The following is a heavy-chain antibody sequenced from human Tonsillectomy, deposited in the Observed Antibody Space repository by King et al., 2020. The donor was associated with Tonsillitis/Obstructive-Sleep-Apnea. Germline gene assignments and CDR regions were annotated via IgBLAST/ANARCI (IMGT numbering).Heavy chain of an antibody. Sequence: QLQESGPGLVKPSETLSLTCTVSGVFISSRDYYWGWVRQSPGKGLEWSGSIYYSGTTYYNPSLESLVTMSVDTSKNQFSLRLTSVTAADTAVFYCVRQGGGARHNYYYYMDVWGKGTTVTVS. CDR2: IYYSGTT. CDR1: GVFISSRDYY. CDR3: VRQGGGARHNYYYYMDV. D-gene: IGHD6-6*01. J-gene: IGHJ6*03. V-gene: IGHV4-39*01.